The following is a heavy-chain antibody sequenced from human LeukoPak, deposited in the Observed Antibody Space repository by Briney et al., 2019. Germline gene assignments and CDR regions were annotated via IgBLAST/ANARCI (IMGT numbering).Heavy chain of an antibody. Sequence: PSETLSLTCAVYGGSFSGYYWSWIRQPPGKGLEWIGEINHSGSTNYNPSLKSRVTISVDTSKNQFSLKLSSVTAADTAVYYRARLVRGYSGYGHDYWGQGTLVTVSS. J-gene: IGHJ4*02. CDR2: INHSGST. V-gene: IGHV4-34*01. CDR3: ARLVRGYSGYGHDY. D-gene: IGHD5-12*01. CDR1: GGSFSGYY.